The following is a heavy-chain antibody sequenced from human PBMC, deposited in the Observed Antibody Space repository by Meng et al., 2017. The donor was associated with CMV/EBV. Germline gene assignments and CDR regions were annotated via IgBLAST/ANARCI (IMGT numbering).Heavy chain of an antibody. CDR2: IYYSGST. D-gene: IGHD1-14*01. J-gene: IGHJ4*02. CDR3: ARVMGPNRTPYYFDY. Sequence: QVRRQESGPGLVKPSQTLCLTCTVSGGSISSGDYYWSWIRQPPGKGLEWIGYIYYSGSTYYNPSLKSRVTISVDTSKNQFSLKLSSVTAADTAVYYCARVMGPNRTPYYFDYWGQGTLVTVFS. CDR1: GGSISSGDYY. V-gene: IGHV4-30-4*08.